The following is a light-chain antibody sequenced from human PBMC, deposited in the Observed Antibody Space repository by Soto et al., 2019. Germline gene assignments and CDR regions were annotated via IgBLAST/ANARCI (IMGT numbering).Light chain of an antibody. CDR1: QSVNSD. CDR2: GAS. CDR3: QQYNNWPWT. V-gene: IGKV3-15*01. Sequence: EIVMTQSPVTLSVSPGERATLSCRASQSVNSDLAWYQQKPGQAPRLLIYGASTRATGVPARFSGGGSGTEFTLTISSLQSEDFAVYCCQQYNNWPWTCGQGTKGDIK. J-gene: IGKJ1*01.